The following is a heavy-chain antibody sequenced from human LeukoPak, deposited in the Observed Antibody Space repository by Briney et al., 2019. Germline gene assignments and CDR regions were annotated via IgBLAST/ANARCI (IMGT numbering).Heavy chain of an antibody. CDR1: GFTFSSYG. V-gene: IGHV3-30*18. CDR2: ISYDGSNK. J-gene: IGHJ5*02. D-gene: IGHD2-15*01. CDR3: AKDALYCSGGSCFGDLQS. Sequence: GRSLRLSCAASGFTFSSYGMHWVRQAPGKGLEWVAFISYDGSNKYYADSVKGRFTFSRDNSKNTLYLQMNSLRAEDTALYYCAKDALYCSGGSCFGDLQSWGQGTLVTVSS.